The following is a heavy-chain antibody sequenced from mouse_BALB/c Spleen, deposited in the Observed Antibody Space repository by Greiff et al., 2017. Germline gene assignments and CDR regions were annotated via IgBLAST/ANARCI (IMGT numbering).Heavy chain of an antibody. CDR2: IYPGNVNT. CDR1: GYTFTGYY. V-gene: IGHV1S56*01. CDR3: ARSGDYFDY. Sequence: VQLQQSGPELVKPGASVRISCKASGYTFTGYYIHWVKQRPGQGLEWIGWIYPGNVNTKYNEKFKGKATLTADKSSSTAYMQLSSLTSEDSAVYFCARSGDYFDYWGQGTTLTVSS. D-gene: IGHD3-1*01. J-gene: IGHJ2*01.